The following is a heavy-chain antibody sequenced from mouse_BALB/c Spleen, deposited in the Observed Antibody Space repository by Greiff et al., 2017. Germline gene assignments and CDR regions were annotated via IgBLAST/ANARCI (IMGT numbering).Heavy chain of an antibody. CDR2: INPSTGYT. J-gene: IGHJ3*01. V-gene: IGHV1-7*01. CDR1: GYTFTSYW. Sequence: QVQLQQSGAVLAKPGASVKMSCKASGYTFTSYWMHWVKQRPGQGLEWIGYINPSTGYTEYNQKFKDKATLTADKSSSTAYMQLSSLTSEDSAVYYCARDYDGFAYWGQGTLVTVSA. D-gene: IGHD2-4*01. CDR3: ARDYDGFAY.